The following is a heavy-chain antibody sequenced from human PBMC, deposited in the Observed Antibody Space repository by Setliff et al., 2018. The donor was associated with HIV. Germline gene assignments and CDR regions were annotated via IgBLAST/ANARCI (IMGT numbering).Heavy chain of an antibody. V-gene: IGHV1-18*01. CDR2: ISAYNGNT. CDR3: AATYYYDSSGLHGFDY. CDR1: GYTFTSYG. Sequence: ASVKVSCKASGYTFTSYGISWVRQAPGQGLEWMGWISAYNGNTNYAQKLQGRVTMTTDTSTTTAYMELRSLRSDDTAVYYCAATYYYDSSGLHGFDYWGQGTLVTVSS. J-gene: IGHJ4*02. D-gene: IGHD3-22*01.